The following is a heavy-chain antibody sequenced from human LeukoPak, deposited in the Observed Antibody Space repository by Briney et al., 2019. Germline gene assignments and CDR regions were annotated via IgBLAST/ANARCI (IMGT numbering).Heavy chain of an antibody. Sequence: SSLRLSCADSGFTFCSYGMHWVRQATGMGQEWRAFFLYDGSNKFYADCVKGRFTISRDDSKNTLYLQMNSLRAEDTAVYYCAREARYDDSSGYYLGYWGQGTLVTVSS. CDR1: GFTFCSYG. V-gene: IGHV3-30*03. J-gene: IGHJ4*02. D-gene: IGHD3-22*01. CDR2: FLYDGSNK. CDR3: AREARYDDSSGYYLGY.